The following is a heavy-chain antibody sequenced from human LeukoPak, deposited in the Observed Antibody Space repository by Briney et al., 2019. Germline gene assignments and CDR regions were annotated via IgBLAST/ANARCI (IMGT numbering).Heavy chain of an antibody. V-gene: IGHV1-2*02. CDR2: INPNSGGT. CDR1: GYTFTGYY. Sequence: ASVKVSCKASGYTFTGYYMHWVRQAPGQGLAWMGWINPNSGGTNFAQKFQGRVTMTRDTSISTAYMELGRLRSDDTALYYCARGKGDGSGYYYVMDVWGQGTTVTVSS. CDR3: ARGKGDGSGYYYVMDV. J-gene: IGHJ6*02. D-gene: IGHD3-10*01.